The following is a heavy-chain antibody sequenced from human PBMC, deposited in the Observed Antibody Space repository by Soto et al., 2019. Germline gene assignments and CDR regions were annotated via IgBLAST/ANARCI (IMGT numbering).Heavy chain of an antibody. V-gene: IGHV1-2*04. CDR3: AQKRGKAIFGPLDF. Sequence: XSVKVACKTSGYPLTGYQMHWVRQAPGRGLEWMGWINPDSGATNYAQNFQGWVTMTRDTSITTAYMELSRLTSDDTAVYYCAQKRGKAIFGPLDFCGQGTLVTVSS. CDR2: INPDSGAT. CDR1: GYPLTGYQ. D-gene: IGHD3-3*01. J-gene: IGHJ4*02.